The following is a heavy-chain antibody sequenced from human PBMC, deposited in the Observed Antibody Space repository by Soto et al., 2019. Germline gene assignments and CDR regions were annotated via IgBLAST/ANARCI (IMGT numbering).Heavy chain of an antibody. CDR1: GGIFSTYA. V-gene: IGHV1-69*01. J-gene: IGHJ4*02. CDR2: IIPLFGTP. CDR3: ARDRDDYGSGNYYNRIDF. D-gene: IGHD3-10*01. Sequence: QVHLVQSGAEVKKPGSSVKVSCKASGGIFSTYAISWLRQAPGQGLEWMGGIIPLFGTPNYAQRFQGRVTITADESTSTAYMELSRLRSEDTAVYYCARDRDDYGSGNYYNRIDFWGPGTLVTVSS.